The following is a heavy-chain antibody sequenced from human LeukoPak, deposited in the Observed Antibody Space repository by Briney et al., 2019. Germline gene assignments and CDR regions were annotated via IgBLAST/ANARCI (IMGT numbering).Heavy chain of an antibody. J-gene: IGHJ4*02. Sequence: GGSLRLSCAASGFTFSDYYMSWIRQAPGKGLDWVSYISSSGSTIYYADSVKGRFTISRDNAKNSLYLQMNSLRAEDTAVYYCAKDYFQQWLDDQNIIDYWGQGTLVTVSS. V-gene: IGHV3-11*01. D-gene: IGHD6-19*01. CDR3: AKDYFQQWLDDQNIIDY. CDR1: GFTFSDYY. CDR2: ISSSGSTI.